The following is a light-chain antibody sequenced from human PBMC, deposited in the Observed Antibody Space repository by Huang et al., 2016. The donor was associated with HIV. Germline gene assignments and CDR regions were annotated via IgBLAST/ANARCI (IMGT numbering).Light chain of an antibody. CDR3: QQYYTVPWT. V-gene: IGKV4-1*01. J-gene: IGKJ1*01. CDR1: QSLLYRSNNKKH. CDR2: WAS. Sequence: DIVLTQSPHSLAVSLGERATINCKSSQSLLYRSNNKKHLVWYQQKQGQPPKLLMYWASTRESGFPDRFSASGSGTDFTLTISSLQAEDVAVYYCQQYYTVPWTFGQGTKVEI.